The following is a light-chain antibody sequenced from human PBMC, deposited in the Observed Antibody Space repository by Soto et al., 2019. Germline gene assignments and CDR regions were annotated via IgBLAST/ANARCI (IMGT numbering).Light chain of an antibody. CDR2: DVS. V-gene: IGLV2-14*01. CDR3: SSYTCSSTLVV. J-gene: IGLJ2*01. CDR1: SSDVGGYNY. Sequence: QSVLTQPASVSGSPGQSITISCTGTSSDVGGYNYVSWYQQHPGKAPKLMIYDVSNRPSGVSNRFFGSTSGNTASLTISWLQHEDEADYYCSSYTCSSTLVVFGGGTKLTVL.